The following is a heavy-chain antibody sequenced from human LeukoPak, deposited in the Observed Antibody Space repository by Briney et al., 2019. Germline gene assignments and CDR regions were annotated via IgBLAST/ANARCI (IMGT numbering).Heavy chain of an antibody. CDR1: GGTVSSYA. Sequence: SVKVSCKASGGTVSSYAISWVRQAPGQGHEWMGGIIPIFGTANYAQKFQGRVTITADESTSTAYMELSSLRSEDTAVYYCARDPAMIGRGSKKTLGFDYCGQGTLVTVSS. V-gene: IGHV1-69*13. J-gene: IGHJ4*02. CDR2: IIPIFGTA. D-gene: IGHD2-15*01. CDR3: ARDPAMIGRGSKKTLGFDY.